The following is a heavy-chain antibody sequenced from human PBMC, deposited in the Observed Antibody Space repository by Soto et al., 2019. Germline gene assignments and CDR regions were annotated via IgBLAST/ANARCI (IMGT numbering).Heavy chain of an antibody. J-gene: IGHJ4*02. V-gene: IGHV4-34*01. D-gene: IGHD2-21*01. Sequence: WTWIRQPPGTGLEWIGEINHSGSTNYNPSLKSRVTISVDTSKNQFSLKLTSVTAADKAVYYCARDKIPGLFDYWGQGTLVTVSS. CDR2: INHSGST. CDR3: ARDKIPGLFDY.